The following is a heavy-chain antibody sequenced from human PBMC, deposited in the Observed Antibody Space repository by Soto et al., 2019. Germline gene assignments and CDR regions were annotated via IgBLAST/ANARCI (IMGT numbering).Heavy chain of an antibody. CDR1: GGSINSGDYY. CDR3: ARLEYYHRQFDY. Sequence: QVQLQESGPGLVKPSQTLSLTCTVSGGSINSGDYYWRWIRQPPGRGLEWIGYIYYSGGTYYNPSLKSRLTISVNTSKNRFSLRLSSVTAADTAVYYCARLEYYHRQFDYWGQGTLVTVSS. D-gene: IGHD3-22*01. J-gene: IGHJ4*02. CDR2: IYYSGGT. V-gene: IGHV4-30-4*01.